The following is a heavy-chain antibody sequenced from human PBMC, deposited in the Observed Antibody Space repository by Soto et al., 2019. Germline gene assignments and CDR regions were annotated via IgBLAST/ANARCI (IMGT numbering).Heavy chain of an antibody. CDR3: ARRTVNIRTFYSGLKTHCFDY. Sequence: SESLSLTCAVSGGSISSSSYYWGWIRQPPGKGLEWIGSIYYSGSTYYTPSLQSRVAISVDTSKNQFSLKLNSVTAADTAVYYCARRTVNIRTFYSGLKTHCFDYWGQGTLVTVSS. CDR2: IYYSGST. J-gene: IGHJ4*02. D-gene: IGHD6-19*01. V-gene: IGHV4-39*01. CDR1: GGSISSSSYY.